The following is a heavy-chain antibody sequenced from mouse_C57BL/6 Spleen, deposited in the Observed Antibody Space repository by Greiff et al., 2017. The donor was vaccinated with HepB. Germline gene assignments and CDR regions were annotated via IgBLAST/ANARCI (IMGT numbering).Heavy chain of an antibody. V-gene: IGHV1-72*01. CDR2: IDPNSGGT. CDR3: ERCEGLRPYYYAMDY. J-gene: IGHJ4*01. Sequence: QVQLQQSGAELVKPGASVKLSCKASGYTFTSYWMHWVKQRPGRGLEWIGRIDPNSGGTKYNEKFKSKATLPVDKPSSTADMQLSSLTSEDSAVYYCERCEGLRPYYYAMDYWGQGTSVNVSS. D-gene: IGHD2-4*01. CDR1: GYTFTSYW.